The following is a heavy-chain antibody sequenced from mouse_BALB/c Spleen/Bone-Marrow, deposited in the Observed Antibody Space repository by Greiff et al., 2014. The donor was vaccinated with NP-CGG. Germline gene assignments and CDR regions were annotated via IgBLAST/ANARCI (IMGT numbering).Heavy chain of an antibody. CDR1: GYIFTSYW. CDR2: IYPENDNT. V-gene: IGHV1-76*01. CDR3: IRWGGVDAMDY. J-gene: IGHJ4*01. Sequence: VQLQQSGAELVRPGASVKLSCKTSGYIFTSYWIHWVKQRSGQGLEWIARIYPENDNTYYNEKFKGKATLTADKSSNTAYMQLSSLKSEDSAVYFCIRWGGVDAMDYWGQGTSVTVSS.